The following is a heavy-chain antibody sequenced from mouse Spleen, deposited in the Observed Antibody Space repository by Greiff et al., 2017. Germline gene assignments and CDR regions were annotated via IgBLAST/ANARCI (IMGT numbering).Heavy chain of an antibody. CDR2: IYPRSGNT. J-gene: IGHJ4*01. Sequence: QVHVKQSGAELARPGASVKLSCKASGYTFTSYGISWVKQRTGQGLEWIGEIYPRSGNTYYNEKFKGKATLTADKSSSTAYMELRSLTSEDSAVYFCARFPLWNDSMDYWGQGTSVTVSS. CDR1: GYTFTSYG. D-gene: IGHD1-1*02. CDR3: ARFPLWNDSMDY. V-gene: IGHV1-81*01.